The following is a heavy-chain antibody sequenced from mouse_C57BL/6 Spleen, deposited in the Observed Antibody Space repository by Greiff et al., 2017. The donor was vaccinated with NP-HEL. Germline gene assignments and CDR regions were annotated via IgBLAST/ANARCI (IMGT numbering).Heavy chain of an antibody. CDR3: ARRRDSDYYAMDY. J-gene: IGHJ4*01. CDR2: ISSGGSYT. D-gene: IGHD3-1*01. CDR1: GFTFSSYG. Sequence: DVMLVESGGDLVKPGGSLKLSCAASGFTFSSYGMSWVRQTPDKRLEWVATISSGGSYTYYPDSVKGRFTISRDNAKNTLYLQMSSLKSEDTAMYYCARRRDSDYYAMDYWGQGTSVTVSS. V-gene: IGHV5-6*02.